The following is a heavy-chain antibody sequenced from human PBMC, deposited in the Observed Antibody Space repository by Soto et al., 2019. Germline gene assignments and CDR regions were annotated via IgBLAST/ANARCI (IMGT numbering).Heavy chain of an antibody. V-gene: IGHV3-23*01. CDR2: IKDSGDST. Sequence: VELLESGGGLVQPGGFLTLSCAASGFSFSNYAMHWVRQAPGKGLEWVSTIKDSGDSTYYLDSVRGRFTISRDYSRNTLYLQMTSLRAEDTALYHCVKGGASYTSCWYANWGQGILVTVSS. D-gene: IGHD6-13*01. CDR3: VKGGASYTSCWYAN. J-gene: IGHJ4*02. CDR1: GFSFSNYA.